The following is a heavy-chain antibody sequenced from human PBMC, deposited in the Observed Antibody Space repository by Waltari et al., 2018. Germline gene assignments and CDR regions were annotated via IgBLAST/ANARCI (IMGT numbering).Heavy chain of an antibody. J-gene: IGHJ6*02. CDR1: GYSFTSYW. Sequence: EVQMVQSGAEVKKPGESLQLSCKGSGYSFTSYWIGWVRQMPGKGREWMWIIYPGYSDTSYSPSFQGQVTISADKSISTADLQWSSLQASDTAMYYCARLSHGDPPHYYYYYGMDVWGQGTTVTVSS. D-gene: IGHD4-17*01. CDR3: ARLSHGDPPHYYYYYGMDV. V-gene: IGHV5-51*03. CDR2: IYPGYSDT.